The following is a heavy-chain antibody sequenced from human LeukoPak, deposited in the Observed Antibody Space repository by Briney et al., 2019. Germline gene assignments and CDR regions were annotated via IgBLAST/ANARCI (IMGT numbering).Heavy chain of an antibody. Sequence: GESLKISCKVSGFLFTSFWIGWVRQMPGKGLEWMGLIYPSDSDTRYTPAFQGQVTISADRSISTAYLQWSSLKAPDTAIYYCARGHNSAADYWGQGTLVTVSS. CDR1: GFLFTSFW. D-gene: IGHD1-1*01. CDR3: ARGHNSAADY. J-gene: IGHJ4*02. V-gene: IGHV5-51*01. CDR2: IYPSDSDT.